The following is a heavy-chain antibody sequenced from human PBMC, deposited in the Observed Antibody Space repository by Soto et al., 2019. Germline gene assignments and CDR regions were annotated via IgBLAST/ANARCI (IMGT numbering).Heavy chain of an antibody. V-gene: IGHV3-20*04. J-gene: IGHJ4*02. D-gene: IGHD3-9*01. CDR3: VSRARLTFDY. CDR2: VNWNGGST. Sequence: EVQLVESGGGVLRPGGSLRLSCAASGFTFDDYGMSWARQAPGKGLEWVSGVNWNGGSTGYADSVKGRFTISRDNAKNSLYLQMNSVRAEDTAFYYGVSRARLTFDYWGPGTLVTVSS. CDR1: GFTFDDYG.